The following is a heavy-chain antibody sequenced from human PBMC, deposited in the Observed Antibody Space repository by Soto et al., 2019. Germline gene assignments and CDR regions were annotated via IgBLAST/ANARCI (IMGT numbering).Heavy chain of an antibody. Sequence: QVVLQESGPGLVKPSETLSLTCSVSGRSITSYYWSWVRQPPGKGLEWIGYNYDNGNTSQNPSLKRRVTMSPDTSQNQFSLKLTSVTGEDTAVYYCARTYDSNGYANEFDSWGQGMLVAVTS. CDR2: NYDNGNT. CDR1: GRSITSYY. D-gene: IGHD3-22*01. V-gene: IGHV4-59*12. J-gene: IGHJ4*02. CDR3: ARTYDSNGYANEFDS.